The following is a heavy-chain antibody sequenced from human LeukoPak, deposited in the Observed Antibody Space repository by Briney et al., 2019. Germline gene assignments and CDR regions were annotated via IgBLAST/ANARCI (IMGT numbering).Heavy chain of an antibody. J-gene: IGHJ4*02. CDR3: ARGNGHMLGYSDN. Sequence: GRSLRLSCAASGFTFSSYGMHWVRQAPGKGLEWVAVIWNDGGNKHYLDSVKGRFTISRDNSKNTLYLQMDSLRAEDTAVYYCARGNGHMLGYSDNWGQGTLVTVSS. V-gene: IGHV3-33*01. CDR1: GFTFSSYG. CDR2: IWNDGGNK. D-gene: IGHD3-16*01.